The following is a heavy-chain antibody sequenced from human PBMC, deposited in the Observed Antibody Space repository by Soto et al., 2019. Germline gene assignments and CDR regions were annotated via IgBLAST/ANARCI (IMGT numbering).Heavy chain of an antibody. Sequence: EVQLLESGGGLVQPGGSLRLSCAASGFTFSSYAMSWVRQAPGKGREGVSAISGRGGSTYYADSVKGRFTISRDNAKNTLYLQMNSLRAEDTAVYYCAKDPPGLVVVPAAIRPPADDTYYGMDVWGQGTTVTVSS. CDR2: ISGRGGST. V-gene: IGHV3-23*01. CDR1: GFTFSSYA. CDR3: AKDPPGLVVVPAAIRPPADDTYYGMDV. D-gene: IGHD2-2*02. J-gene: IGHJ6*02.